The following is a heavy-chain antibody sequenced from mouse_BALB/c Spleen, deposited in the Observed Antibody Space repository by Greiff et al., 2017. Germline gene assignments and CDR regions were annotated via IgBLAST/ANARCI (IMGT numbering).Heavy chain of an antibody. CDR2: IYPGNVNT. V-gene: IGHV1S56*01. Sequence: VQLQQSGPELVKPGASVRISCKASGYTFTSYYIHWVKQRPGQGLEWIGWIYPGNVNTKYNEKFKGKATLTADKSSSTAYMQLSSLTSEDSAVYFCARDGGLRGYYFDSWGQGTTLTVSS. CDR1: GYTFTSYY. J-gene: IGHJ2*01. D-gene: IGHD2-4*01. CDR3: ARDGGLRGYYFDS.